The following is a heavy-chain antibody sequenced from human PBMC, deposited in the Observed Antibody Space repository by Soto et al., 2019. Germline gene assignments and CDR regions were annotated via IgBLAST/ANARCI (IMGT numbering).Heavy chain of an antibody. CDR2: ISYDGSNK. V-gene: IGHV3-30*18. CDR1: GFTFSSYG. Sequence: PGGSLRLSCAASGFTFSSYGMHWVRQAPGKGLEWVAVISYDGSNKYYADSVKGRFTISRDNSKNTLYLQMNSLRAEDTAVYYCAKSSEAYCSSTSCYNYYYYYMDVWGKGTMVTVSS. D-gene: IGHD2-2*02. CDR3: AKSSEAYCSSTSCYNYYYYYMDV. J-gene: IGHJ6*03.